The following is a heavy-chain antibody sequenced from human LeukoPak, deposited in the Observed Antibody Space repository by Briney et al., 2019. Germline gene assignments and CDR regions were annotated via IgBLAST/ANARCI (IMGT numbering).Heavy chain of an antibody. V-gene: IGHV4-39*07. Sequence: SESLSLTCTVSGGSISSSSYYWGWIRQPPGKGLEWIGSIYYSGSTYYNPSLKSRVTISGDTSKNQFSLKLSSVTAADTAVYYCARGRYYYDSIRGLLNYYYYYMDVWGKGTTVAVSS. J-gene: IGHJ6*03. D-gene: IGHD3-22*01. CDR1: GGSISSSSYY. CDR2: IYYSGST. CDR3: ARGRYYYDSIRGLLNYYYYYMDV.